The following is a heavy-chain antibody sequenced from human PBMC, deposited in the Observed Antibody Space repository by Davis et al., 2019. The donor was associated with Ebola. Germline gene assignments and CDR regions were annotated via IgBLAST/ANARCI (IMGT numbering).Heavy chain of an antibody. J-gene: IGHJ3*02. CDR3: ARSEYSYGYHAFDI. Sequence: AASVKVSCKASGYTFTSYAMHWVRQAPGQRLEWMGWINAGNGNTKYSQKFQGRVTITRDTSASTAYMELSSLRSEDTAVYYCARSEYSYGYHAFDIWGQGTMVTVSS. V-gene: IGHV1-3*01. CDR1: GYTFTSYA. D-gene: IGHD5-18*01. CDR2: INAGNGNT.